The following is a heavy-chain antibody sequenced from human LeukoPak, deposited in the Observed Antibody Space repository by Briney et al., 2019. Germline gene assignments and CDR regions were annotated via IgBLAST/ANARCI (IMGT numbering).Heavy chain of an antibody. CDR3: ARGGSSSRGAYYYMDV. Sequence: GASVKVSCKASGYTFTGYYMHWVRQAPGQGLEWMGWINPNSGGTNYAQKFQGRVTMTRDTSISTAYMELSRLRSDDTAVYYCARGGSSSRGAYYYMDVWGKGTTVTVSS. D-gene: IGHD6-6*01. V-gene: IGHV1-2*02. CDR1: GYTFTGYY. CDR2: INPNSGGT. J-gene: IGHJ6*03.